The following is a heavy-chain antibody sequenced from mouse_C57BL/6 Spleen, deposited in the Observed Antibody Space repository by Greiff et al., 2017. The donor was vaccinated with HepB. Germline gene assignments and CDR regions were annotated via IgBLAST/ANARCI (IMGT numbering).Heavy chain of an antibody. Sequence: EVQVVESGGDLVKPGGSLKLSCAASGFTFSSYGMSWVRQTPDKRLEWVATISSGGSYTYYPDSVKGRLTISRDNAKNTLYLQMSSLKSEDTAMYYCARQGSSYAMDYWGQGTSVTVSS. J-gene: IGHJ4*01. CDR2: ISSGGSYT. V-gene: IGHV5-6*01. CDR1: GFTFSSYG. CDR3: ARQGSSYAMDY. D-gene: IGHD1-1*01.